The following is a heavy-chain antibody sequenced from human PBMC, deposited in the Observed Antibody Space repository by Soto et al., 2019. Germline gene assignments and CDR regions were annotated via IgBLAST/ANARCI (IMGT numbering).Heavy chain of an antibody. Sequence: SETLSLTCTVSGGSISSSSYYWGWIRQPPGKGLEWIGSIYYSGSTYYNPSLKSRVTISVDTSKNQFSLKLSSVTAADTAVYYCARLPSLRYYGSGSYTFDYWGQGTLVTVSS. CDR3: ARLPSLRYYGSGSYTFDY. D-gene: IGHD3-10*01. CDR2: IYYSGST. J-gene: IGHJ4*02. V-gene: IGHV4-39*07. CDR1: GGSISSSSYY.